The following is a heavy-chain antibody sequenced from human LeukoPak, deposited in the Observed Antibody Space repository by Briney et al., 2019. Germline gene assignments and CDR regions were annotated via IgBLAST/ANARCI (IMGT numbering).Heavy chain of an antibody. CDR3: ARDIVNGDYVSAY. CDR1: GFTFNEYT. Sequence: GGSLRLSCAASGFTFNEYTLIWVRQAPGKGLEWVSSITTTSAYIYYADSVKGRFTISRDNAKNSLYLQMNSLRADDTGVYYCARDIVNGDYVSAYWGQGTLVTVSS. J-gene: IGHJ4*02. V-gene: IGHV3-21*01. CDR2: ITTTSAYI. D-gene: IGHD4-17*01.